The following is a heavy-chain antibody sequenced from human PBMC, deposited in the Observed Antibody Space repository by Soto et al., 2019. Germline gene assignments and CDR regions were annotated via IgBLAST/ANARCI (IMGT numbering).Heavy chain of an antibody. J-gene: IGHJ3*02. Sequence: PGGSLRLSCAASGFTVSSNYMSWVRQAPGKGLEWISIIYSAGNTYYADSVKGRFTISRDNAKNTLYLQMNSLRAEDTAVYYCARDADILTGSDAFDIWGQGTMVTVSS. CDR1: GFTVSSNY. CDR2: IYSAGNT. V-gene: IGHV3-66*01. CDR3: ARDADILTGSDAFDI. D-gene: IGHD3-9*01.